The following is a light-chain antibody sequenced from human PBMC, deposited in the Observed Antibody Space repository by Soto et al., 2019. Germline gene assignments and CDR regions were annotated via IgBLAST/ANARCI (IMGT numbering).Light chain of an antibody. CDR2: DGA. V-gene: IGKV1-5*01. CDR1: QSIGSW. CDR3: QQLNSYPIT. J-gene: IGKJ5*01. Sequence: EIQMTQSPSPLSASVGDRVTMTCRGSQSIGSWLAWYQHKPGRAPKLLIFDGARLESGVPSRFSGSGSGTEFTFTISSLQPDDVATYYCQQLNSYPITLGQGTRLEIK.